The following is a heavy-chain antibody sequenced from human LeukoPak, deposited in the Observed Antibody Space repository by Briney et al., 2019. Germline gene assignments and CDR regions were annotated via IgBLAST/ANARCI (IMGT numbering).Heavy chain of an antibody. Sequence: GSSVKVSCKASGGTFSSYAISWVRQAPGQGLEWMGGIIPISGTANYAQKFQGRVTITADESTSTAYMELSSLRSEDTAVYYCARDTVHSSGWSRFDYWGQGTLVTVSS. J-gene: IGHJ4*02. CDR1: GGTFSSYA. D-gene: IGHD6-19*01. CDR3: ARDTVHSSGWSRFDY. CDR2: IIPISGTA. V-gene: IGHV1-69*01.